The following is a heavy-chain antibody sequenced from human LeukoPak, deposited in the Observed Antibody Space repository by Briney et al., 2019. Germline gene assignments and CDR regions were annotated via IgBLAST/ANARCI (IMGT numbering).Heavy chain of an antibody. CDR2: IYYSGST. V-gene: IGHV4-59*01. Sequence: SETLSLTCTVSGGSISSYYWSWIRQPPGKGLEWIGYIYYSGSTNYNPSLKSRVTISVDTSKNQFSLKLSSVTAADTAVYYCARDLYSSSWLNYLDYWGQGTLVTVSS. D-gene: IGHD6-13*01. CDR1: GGSISSYY. J-gene: IGHJ4*02. CDR3: ARDLYSSSWLNYLDY.